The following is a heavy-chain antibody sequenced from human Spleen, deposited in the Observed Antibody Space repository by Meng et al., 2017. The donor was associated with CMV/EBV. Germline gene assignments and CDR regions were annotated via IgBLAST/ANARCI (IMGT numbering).Heavy chain of an antibody. CDR2: ISAYNGNT. J-gene: IGHJ6*02. V-gene: IGHV1-18*01. D-gene: IGHD3-3*01. CDR3: ARGEHVLRFLEWLSPYYYYYYGMDV. Sequence: WVRQAPGQGLEWMGWISAYNGNTNYAQKLQGRVTMTTDTSTSTAYMELRSLRSDDTAVYYCARGEHVLRFLEWLSPYYYYYYGMDVWGQGTTVTVSS.